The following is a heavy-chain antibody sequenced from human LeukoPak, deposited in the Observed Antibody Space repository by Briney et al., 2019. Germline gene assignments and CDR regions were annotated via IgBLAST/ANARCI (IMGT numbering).Heavy chain of an antibody. J-gene: IGHJ6*03. D-gene: IGHD6-6*01. V-gene: IGHV3-7*01. CDR3: ARVGEQLVVYYYYYMDV. CDR1: GFTFSSYW. Sequence: SGGSLRLSCAASGFTFSSYWMSWVRQAPGKGLEWVANIKQDGSEKYYVDSVKGRFTISRDNAKNSLYLQMNSLRAEDTAVYYRARVGEQLVVYYYYYMDVWGKGTTVTVSS. CDR2: IKQDGSEK.